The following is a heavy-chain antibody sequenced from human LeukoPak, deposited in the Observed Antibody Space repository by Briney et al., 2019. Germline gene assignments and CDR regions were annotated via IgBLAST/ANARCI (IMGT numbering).Heavy chain of an antibody. CDR3: ATSPSPLYYDFWSGYYTFDY. CDR1: GYSFTSYW. J-gene: IGHJ4*02. CDR2: IYPGDSDT. Sequence: GESLKISCKGSGYSFTSYWIGWVRQMPGKGLEWMGIIYPGDSDTRYSPSFQGQVTISADKSISTAYLQWSSLKASDTAMYYCATSPSPLYYDFWSGYYTFDYWDQGTLVTVSS. V-gene: IGHV5-51*01. D-gene: IGHD3-3*01.